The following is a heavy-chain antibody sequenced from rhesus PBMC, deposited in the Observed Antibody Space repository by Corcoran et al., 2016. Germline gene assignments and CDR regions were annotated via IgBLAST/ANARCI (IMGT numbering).Heavy chain of an antibody. D-gene: IGHD2-21*01. J-gene: IGHJ6*01. CDR2: ISSGGSI. V-gene: IGHV3S43*01. CDR1: GFTSGNSD. Sequence: EVQLVESGGGLVQPGGSLRLSCAAPGFTSGNSDLIWIRQAPGKGLEWVSYISSGGSIYYSDSVKGRFTISRDNAKNTLDLQMSSLRVEDTAVYYCANTLEYCTGSGCYGLDSWGQGVVVTVSS. CDR3: ANTLEYCTGSGCYGLDS.